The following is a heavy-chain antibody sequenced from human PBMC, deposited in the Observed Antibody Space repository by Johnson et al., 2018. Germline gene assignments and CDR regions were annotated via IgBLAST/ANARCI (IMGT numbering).Heavy chain of an antibody. CDR2: IYYSGST. D-gene: IGHD6-19*01. J-gene: IGHJ6*02. V-gene: IGHV4-59*01. Sequence: QVKLQESGPGLVKPSETLSLTCTVSGGSISSYYWSWIRQPPGKGLEWIGYIYYSGSTNYNPSLKSRVTIPVDTSKNQFSLQLTSVTAADPAVYYCARDRSIAVAGGMAVWGQGTTVTVAS. CDR3: ARDRSIAVAGGMAV. CDR1: GGSISSYY.